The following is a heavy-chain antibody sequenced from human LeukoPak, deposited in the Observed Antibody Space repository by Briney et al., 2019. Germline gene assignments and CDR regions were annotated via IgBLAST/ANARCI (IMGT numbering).Heavy chain of an antibody. CDR2: INPNSGGT. CDR3: ARDRSSSSL. D-gene: IGHD6-6*01. Sequence: GASVKVSCKASGYTFTGYYMHWVRQAPGQGLEWMGWINPNSGGTNYAQKFQGRVTMTTDTSTNTAYMELRSLRSDDTAVYYCARDRSSSSLWGQGTLVTVSS. CDR1: GYTFTGYY. J-gene: IGHJ4*02. V-gene: IGHV1-2*02.